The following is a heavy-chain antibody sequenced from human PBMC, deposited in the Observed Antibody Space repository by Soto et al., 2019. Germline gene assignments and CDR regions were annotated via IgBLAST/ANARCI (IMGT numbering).Heavy chain of an antibody. CDR1: GGSISSSSYY. CDR3: ARQITIFGVVITYFDY. D-gene: IGHD3-3*01. J-gene: IGHJ4*02. Sequence: QLQLQESGPGLVKPSETLSLTCTVSGGSISSSSYYWGWIRQPPGKGLEWIGSIYYSGSTYYNPSLKSRVTISVDTSKNQFSLKLSSVTAADTAVYYCARQITIFGVVITYFDYWGQGTLVTVSS. V-gene: IGHV4-39*01. CDR2: IYYSGST.